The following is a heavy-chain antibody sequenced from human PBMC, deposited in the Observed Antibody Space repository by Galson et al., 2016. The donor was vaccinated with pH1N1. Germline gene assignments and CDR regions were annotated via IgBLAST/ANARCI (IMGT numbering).Heavy chain of an antibody. CDR3: ARGKNQTTGFDI. CDR2: INPDNGGT. Sequence: SVRVSCTASEYTFTDYYIHWVRQAPGQGPELMSCINPDNGGTSYAQKFRGRVTMTRDNSISTAYLELSRLRSDDTAIFYCARGKNQTTGFDIWGQGTMVPVSS. V-gene: IGHV1-2*02. D-gene: IGHD1-14*01. CDR1: EYTFTDYY. J-gene: IGHJ3*02.